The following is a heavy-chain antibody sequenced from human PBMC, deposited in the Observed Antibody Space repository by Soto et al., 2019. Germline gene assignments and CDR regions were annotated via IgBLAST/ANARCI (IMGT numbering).Heavy chain of an antibody. D-gene: IGHD1-26*01. Sequence: QVQLVESGGGVVQPGRSLRLSCAASGFTFSSYGMHWVRQAPGKGLEWVAVIWYDGSKKYYADSVKGRFTISRDNSKNTLYLQMNGLRAEDTAVYSCARDLGSYSGGGYYYGMDVWGQGTTVTVSS. CDR1: GFTFSSYG. CDR3: ARDLGSYSGGGYYYGMDV. J-gene: IGHJ6*02. CDR2: IWYDGSKK. V-gene: IGHV3-33*01.